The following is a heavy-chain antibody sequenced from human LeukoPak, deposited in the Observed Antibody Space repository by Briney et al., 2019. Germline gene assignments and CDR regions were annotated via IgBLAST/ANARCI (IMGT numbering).Heavy chain of an antibody. CDR3: AILPGYSSGWYEVNY. Sequence: GGSLRLSCAASGFTFSSYAMSWVRQAPGKGLEWVSGISGSGGSTYYADSVTGRFTISRDNSRNTLYLQMNSPRAEDTAVYYCAILPGYSSGWYEVNYWGQGTLVTVSS. D-gene: IGHD6-13*01. CDR2: ISGSGGST. V-gene: IGHV3-23*01. J-gene: IGHJ4*02. CDR1: GFTFSSYA.